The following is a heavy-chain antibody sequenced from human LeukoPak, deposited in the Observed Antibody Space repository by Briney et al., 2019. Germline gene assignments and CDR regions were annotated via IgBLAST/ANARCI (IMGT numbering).Heavy chain of an antibody. J-gene: IGHJ6*03. CDR2: IYYSGST. V-gene: IGHV4-39*07. D-gene: IGHD3-3*01. CDR3: ARDRALQTSYYDFWSGYLSYYYYYYMDV. CDR1: GGSISSSSYY. Sequence: SETLSLTCTVSGGSISSSSYYWGWIRQPPGKGLEWTGSIYYSGSTYYNPSLKSRVTISVDASKNQFSLKLSSVAAADTAVYYCARDRALQTSYYDFWSGYLSYYYYYYMDVWGKGTTVTVSS.